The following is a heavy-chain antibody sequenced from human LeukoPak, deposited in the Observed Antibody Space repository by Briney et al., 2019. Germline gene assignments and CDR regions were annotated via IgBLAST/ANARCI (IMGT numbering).Heavy chain of an antibody. V-gene: IGHV1-18*01. Sequence: ASVKVSCKASGYTFTRYGFSWVRHAPGKGLEGIGWTNAYNHNTNDPQKLDGRVTMTTDTSTSTDYMELRSLRFDDTAVYYCARRQGTTLSFDYWGQGTLVTVSS. CDR2: TNAYNHNT. CDR3: ARRQGTTLSFDY. J-gene: IGHJ4*02. CDR1: GYTFTRYG. D-gene: IGHD1-1*01.